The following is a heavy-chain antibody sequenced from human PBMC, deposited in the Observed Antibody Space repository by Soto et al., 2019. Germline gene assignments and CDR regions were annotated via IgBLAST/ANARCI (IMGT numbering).Heavy chain of an antibody. J-gene: IGHJ4*02. CDR3: ARLYMNLDRAGYSVPFDY. Sequence: SETLSLTCTVSGGSISSSSYYWGWIRQPPGKGLEWIGSIYYSGSTYYNPSLKSRVTISVDTSKNQFSLKLSSVTAADTAVYYCARLYMNLDRAGYSVPFDYWGQGTLVTVSS. CDR1: GGSISSSSYY. D-gene: IGHD5-12*01. V-gene: IGHV4-39*01. CDR2: IYYSGST.